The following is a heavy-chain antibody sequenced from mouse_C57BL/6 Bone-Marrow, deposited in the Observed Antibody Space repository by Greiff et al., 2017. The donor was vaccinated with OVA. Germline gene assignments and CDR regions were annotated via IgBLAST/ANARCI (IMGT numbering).Heavy chain of an antibody. Sequence: QVQLQQSGAELVRPGTSVKMSCKASGYTFTNYWIGWAKQRPGHGLEWIGDIYPGGGYTNYNEKFKGKATLTADKSSSTAYMQFSSLTSEDSAIYYVARGNYYGSSYGYWGQGTTLTVSS. V-gene: IGHV1-63*01. D-gene: IGHD1-1*01. CDR1: GYTFTNYW. CDR3: ARGNYYGSSYGY. CDR2: IYPGGGYT. J-gene: IGHJ2*01.